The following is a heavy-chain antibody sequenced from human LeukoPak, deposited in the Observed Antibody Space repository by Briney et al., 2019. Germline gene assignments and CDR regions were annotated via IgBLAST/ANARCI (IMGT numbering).Heavy chain of an antibody. J-gene: IGHJ3*02. CDR1: GGSISSYY. Sequence: PSETLSLTCTVSGGSISSYYWSWIRQPPGKGLEWIGYIYYSGSTNYNPSLKSRVTISVDTSKNQFSLKLSSVTAADTAVYYCARTTTQRVFGNDAFDIWGQWTMVTVSS. D-gene: IGHD3-10*01. V-gene: IGHV4-59*01. CDR3: ARTTTQRVFGNDAFDI. CDR2: IYYSGST.